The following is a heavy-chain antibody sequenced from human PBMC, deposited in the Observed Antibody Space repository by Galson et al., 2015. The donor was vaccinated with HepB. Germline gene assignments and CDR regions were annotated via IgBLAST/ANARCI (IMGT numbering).Heavy chain of an antibody. D-gene: IGHD6-19*01. CDR2: ISSSGSTI. Sequence: SLRPSCAASGFTFSDYYMSWIRQAPGKGLEWVSYISSSGSTIYYADSVRGRFTISRDNAKNSLYLQMNSLRAEDTAVYYCARVPYSSGWWGVFDYWGQGTLVTVSS. V-gene: IGHV3-11*01. CDR1: GFTFSDYY. CDR3: ARVPYSSGWWGVFDY. J-gene: IGHJ4*02.